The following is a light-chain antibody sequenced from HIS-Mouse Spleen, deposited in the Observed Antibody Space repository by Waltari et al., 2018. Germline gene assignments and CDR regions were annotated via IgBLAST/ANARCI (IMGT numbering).Light chain of an antibody. CDR2: EDS. CDR3: YSTDSSGNHRV. J-gene: IGLJ2*01. Sequence: SYELTQQPPVPVSPGQPARITCPADALPKKYAYCYQQKSGQAPVLVIYEDSKRPSGIPERFSGSSSGTMATLTISGAQVEDEADYYCYSTDSSGNHRVFGGGTKLTVL. V-gene: IGLV3-10*01. CDR1: ALPKKY.